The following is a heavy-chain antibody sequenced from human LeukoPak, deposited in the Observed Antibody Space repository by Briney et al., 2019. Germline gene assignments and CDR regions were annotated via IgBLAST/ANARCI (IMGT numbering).Heavy chain of an antibody. J-gene: IGHJ4*02. V-gene: IGHV3-23*01. CDR3: AKEVGYCSSTSCSPLGH. CDR2: ISGSGGST. Sequence: GGSLRLPCAASGFTFSSYAMSWVRQAPGKGLEWVSAISGSGGSTYYADSVKGRFTLSRDNSKNTLYLQMNGLRAEDTAVYYCAKEVGYCSSTSCSPLGHWGQGTLVTVSS. CDR1: GFTFSSYA. D-gene: IGHD2-2*01.